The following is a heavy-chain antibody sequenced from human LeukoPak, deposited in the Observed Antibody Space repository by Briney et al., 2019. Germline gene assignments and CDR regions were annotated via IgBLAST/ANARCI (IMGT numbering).Heavy chain of an antibody. J-gene: IGHJ5*02. V-gene: IGHV1-46*01. D-gene: IGHD3-22*01. CDR2: INPSGGST. CDR1: GYTFSDYY. CDR3: ARDIYDSSGYHLNWFDP. Sequence: ASVKVSCKSSGYTFSDYYMHWVRQAPGQGLEWMGIINPSGGSTSYAQKFQGRVTMTRDMSTSTVYMELSSLRSEDTAVYYCARDIYDSSGYHLNWFDPWGQGTLVTVSS.